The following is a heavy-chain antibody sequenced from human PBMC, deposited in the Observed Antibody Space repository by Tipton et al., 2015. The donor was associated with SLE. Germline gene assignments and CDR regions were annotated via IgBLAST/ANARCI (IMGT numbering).Heavy chain of an antibody. D-gene: IGHD5-12*01. CDR3: ALRGGMVATGFDY. V-gene: IGHV4-34*01. CDR2: INHSGST. Sequence: TLSLTCTVSGGSISSGYNWSWIRQPPGKGLEWIGEINHSGSTNYNPSLKSRVTISVDTSKNQFSLKLSSVTAADTAVYYCALRGGMVATGFDYWGQGTLVTVSS. J-gene: IGHJ4*02. CDR1: GGSISSGYN.